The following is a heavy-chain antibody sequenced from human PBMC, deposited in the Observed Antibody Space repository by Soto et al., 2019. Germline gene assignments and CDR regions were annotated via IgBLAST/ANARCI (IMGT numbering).Heavy chain of an antibody. Sequence: SETLSLTCTVSGGSISSYYWSWIRKSAGKGLEWIGRIYATGTTDYNHTLKSRVMMSVDTSKKQFSLKLRSVTAADTAVYYCVRDGTKTLRDWFDPWGQGVLVTVSS. CDR1: GGSISSYY. D-gene: IGHD1-1*01. CDR3: VRDGTKTLRDWFDP. V-gene: IGHV4-4*07. J-gene: IGHJ5*02. CDR2: IYATGTT.